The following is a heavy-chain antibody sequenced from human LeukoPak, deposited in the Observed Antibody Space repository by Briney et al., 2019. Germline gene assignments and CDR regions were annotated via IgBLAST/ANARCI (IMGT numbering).Heavy chain of an antibody. V-gene: IGHV3-15*01. CDR2: IKSETDGGTT. J-gene: IGHJ3*02. CDR3: TTDPIAVAGTSFDI. D-gene: IGHD6-19*01. Sequence: GGSLRLSCAASGFTFGSAWISWVRQAPGKWLEWVGRIKSETDGGTTDYAAPVKGRFTISRDDSKNTLYLQMNSLKPEDTAVYYCTTDPIAVAGTSFDIWGQGTMVTVSS. CDR1: GFTFGSAW.